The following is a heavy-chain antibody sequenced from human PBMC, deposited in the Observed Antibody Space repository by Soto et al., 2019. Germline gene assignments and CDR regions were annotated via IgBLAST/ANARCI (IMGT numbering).Heavy chain of an antibody. V-gene: IGHV3-33*01. Sequence: QVHLVESGGGVVQPGTSLRLSCAASGFSFSDYGMHWVRQAPGKGLEWLTIIWFDASHEYYADSVKGRFTISRDNSNNTLYLQLNSLTADDTAVYFSARDQGRATADGPLGNGLDVWGQGTAVTVSS. CDR2: IWFDASHE. CDR3: ARDQGRATADGPLGNGLDV. J-gene: IGHJ6*02. D-gene: IGHD6-13*01. CDR1: GFSFSDYG.